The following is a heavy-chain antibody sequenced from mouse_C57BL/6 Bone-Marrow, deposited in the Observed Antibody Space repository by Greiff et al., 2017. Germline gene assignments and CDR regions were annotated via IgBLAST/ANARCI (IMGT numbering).Heavy chain of an antibody. D-gene: IGHD1-1*01. Sequence: VKLQQPGAELVKPGASVKMSCKASGYTFTSYWITWVKQRPGQGLEWIGDIYPGSGSTNYNEKFKSKATLTVNTSSSTAYMQLSSLSSEDSAVYYGARRYYGSSRPSVWGTGTTVTVSS. V-gene: IGHV1-55*01. CDR2: IYPGSGST. J-gene: IGHJ1*03. CDR1: GYTFTSYW. CDR3: ARRYYGSSRPSV.